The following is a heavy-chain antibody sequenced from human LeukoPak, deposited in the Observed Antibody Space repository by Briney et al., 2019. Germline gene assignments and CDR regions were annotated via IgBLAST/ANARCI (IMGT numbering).Heavy chain of an antibody. CDR2: INHSGST. CDR1: GGSFSGYY. Sequence: PSETLPLTCAVYGGSFSGYYWSWIRQPPGKGLEWIGEINHSGSTNYNPSLKSRVTISVDTSKNQFSLKLSSVTAADTAVYYCARSRVVAAAAVGYYYYYGMDVWGQGTTVTVSS. J-gene: IGHJ6*02. CDR3: ARSRVVAAAAVGYYYYYGMDV. D-gene: IGHD2-15*01. V-gene: IGHV4-34*01.